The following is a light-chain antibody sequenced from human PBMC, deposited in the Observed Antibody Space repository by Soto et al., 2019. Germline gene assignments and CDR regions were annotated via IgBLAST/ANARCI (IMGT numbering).Light chain of an antibody. CDR1: QSVSSN. CDR3: QQYNNLPLWT. Sequence: EIVMTQSPATLSVSPGERATLSCRASQSVSSNLAWYQQKPGQAPRLLIYGASTRATGIPARFSGSGSGTEFNLTISSLQSEDFAVYYCQQYNNLPLWTFGQGTKVEI. V-gene: IGKV3-15*01. CDR2: GAS. J-gene: IGKJ1*01.